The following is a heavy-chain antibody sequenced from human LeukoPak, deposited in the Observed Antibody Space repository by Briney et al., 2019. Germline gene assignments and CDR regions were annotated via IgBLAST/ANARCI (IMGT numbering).Heavy chain of an antibody. D-gene: IGHD2-21*02. CDR1: GGSFSGYY. CDR3: VRLKAVTDGYYYYGMDV. Sequence: PSETLSLTCAVYGGSFSGYYWSWIRQPPGKGLEWIGEINHSGSTNYNPSLKSRVTISVDTSKNQFSLKLSSVTAADTAVYYCVRLKAVTDGYYYYGMDVWGQGTTVTVSS. V-gene: IGHV4-34*01. CDR2: INHSGST. J-gene: IGHJ6*02.